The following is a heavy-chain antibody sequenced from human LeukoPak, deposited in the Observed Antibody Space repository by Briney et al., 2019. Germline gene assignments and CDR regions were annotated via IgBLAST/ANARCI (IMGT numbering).Heavy chain of an antibody. CDR3: ARDLGGRSSWYRFDY. V-gene: IGHV1-18*01. J-gene: IGHJ4*02. Sequence: WASVKVSCKASGYTFTSYGISWVRQAPGQGLEWMGWISAYNGNTNYAQKFQGRVTITADESTSTAYMELSSLRSEDTAVYYCARDLGGRSSWYRFDYWGQGTLVTVSS. CDR1: GYTFTSYG. CDR2: ISAYNGNT. D-gene: IGHD6-13*01.